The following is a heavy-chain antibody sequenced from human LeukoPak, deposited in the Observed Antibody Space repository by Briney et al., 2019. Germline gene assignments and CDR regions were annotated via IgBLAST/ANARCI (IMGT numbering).Heavy chain of an antibody. CDR2: INQDGSEK. J-gene: IGHJ4*02. Sequence: PGGSLRLSCAASGFTFSTYWMTWVRQAPGKGLEWVANINQDGSEKHYVDSVKGRFTISRDNAKNSLYLQRNSLRAEDTAVYYCARSYGAFSGPVAYWGQGTLVTLSS. D-gene: IGHD4-17*01. CDR1: GFTFSTYW. V-gene: IGHV3-7*01. CDR3: ARSYGAFSGPVAY.